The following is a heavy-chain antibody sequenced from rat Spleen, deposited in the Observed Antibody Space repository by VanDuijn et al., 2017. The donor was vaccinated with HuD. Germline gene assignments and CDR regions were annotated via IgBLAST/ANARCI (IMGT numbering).Heavy chain of an antibody. CDR1: EYSITSSYR. V-gene: IGHV3-3*01. CDR2: INNAGIT. Sequence: EMKLQESGPGLVKPSQSLSLTCSVTEYSITSSYRWSWIRKFPGNKLEWMGYINNAGITDYNPSLKSRISITRDTSKNQFFLQMISVTTEDTATYYCAREPTGSSGFAYWGQGTLVTLSS. D-gene: IGHD5-1*01. CDR3: AREPTGSSGFAY. J-gene: IGHJ3*01.